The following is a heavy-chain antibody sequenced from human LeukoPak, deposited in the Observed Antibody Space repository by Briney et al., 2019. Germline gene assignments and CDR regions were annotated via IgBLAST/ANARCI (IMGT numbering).Heavy chain of an antibody. CDR2: INHSGST. D-gene: IGHD3-16*02. CDR1: GGSFSGYY. V-gene: IGHV4-34*01. CDR3: ARGGAVYDYVWGSYRYPDY. J-gene: IGHJ4*02. Sequence: SETLSLTCDVYGGSFSGYYWSWIRQPPGKGLEWIGEINHSGSTNYNPSLKSRVTISVDTSKNQFSLKLSSVTAADTAVYYCARGGAVYDYVWGSYRYPDYWGQGTLVTVSS.